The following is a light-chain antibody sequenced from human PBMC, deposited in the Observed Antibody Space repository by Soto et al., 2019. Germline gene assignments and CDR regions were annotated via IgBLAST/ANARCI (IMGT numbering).Light chain of an antibody. V-gene: IGKV1-39*01. CDR1: QSISSY. J-gene: IGKJ5*01. Sequence: DIQVYQSPSSLSASVGDRVTITCRASQSISSYLNWYQQKPGKAPKLLIYAASSLQSGVPSRFSGSGSGTDFTLTISSLQPEDFATYYCQQSYSTPRTFGQGTRLEIK. CDR3: QQSYSTPRT. CDR2: AAS.